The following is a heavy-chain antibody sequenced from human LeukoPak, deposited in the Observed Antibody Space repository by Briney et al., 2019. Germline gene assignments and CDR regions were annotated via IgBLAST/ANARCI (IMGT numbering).Heavy chain of an antibody. J-gene: IGHJ4*02. CDR2: IKQDGSEK. Sequence: GGSLRLSCAASGFTFSSYWMSWVRQAPGKGLEWVANIKQDGSEKYYVDSVKGRFTISRDNAKNSLYLQMNSLRAEDTAVYYCARDTVTRNHYFDYWGQGTLVTVSS. CDR1: GFTFSSYW. D-gene: IGHD4-11*01. V-gene: IGHV3-7*01. CDR3: ARDTVTRNHYFDY.